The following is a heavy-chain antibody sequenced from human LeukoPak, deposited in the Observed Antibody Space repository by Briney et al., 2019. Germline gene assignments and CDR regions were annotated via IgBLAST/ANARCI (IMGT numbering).Heavy chain of an antibody. V-gene: IGHV1-2*02. CDR2: INPNSGGT. J-gene: IGHJ4*02. Sequence: ASVKVSCKASGYTFTGYYMHWVRQAPGQGLEWMGWINPNSGGTNYAQKFQGRVTMTRDTSISTAYMELSRLRSDDTAVYYCAWDNTLGELSFDYWGQGTLVTVSS. CDR1: GYTFTGYY. CDR3: AWDNTLGELSFDY. D-gene: IGHD3-16*02.